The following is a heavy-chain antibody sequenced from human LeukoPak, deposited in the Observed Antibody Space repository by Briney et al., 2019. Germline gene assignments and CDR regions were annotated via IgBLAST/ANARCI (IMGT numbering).Heavy chain of an antibody. J-gene: IGHJ4*02. CDR3: ARESGSYSGVDY. CDR1: GFTFSSYS. Sequence: GGSLRLSCAASGFTFSSYSMNWVRQAPGKGLEWVSSISSRSSYIYYADSVKGRFTISRDNAKNSLYLQMNSLRAEGTAVYYCARESGSYSGVDYWGQGTLVTVSS. D-gene: IGHD1-26*01. CDR2: ISSRSSYI. V-gene: IGHV3-21*01.